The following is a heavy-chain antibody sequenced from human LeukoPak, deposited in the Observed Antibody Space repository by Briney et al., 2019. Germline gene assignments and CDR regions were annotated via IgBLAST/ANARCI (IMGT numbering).Heavy chain of an antibody. Sequence: SETLSLTCTVSGGSISNYYWSWIRQSPGKGLEWIGYMQSSGYTEHNPSLKSRLTISVDTSKNQFSLRLSSVTAADTAVYYCARGVYGAYFDYWGQGTLVTVSS. CDR2: MQSSGYT. CDR1: GGSISNYY. D-gene: IGHD4-17*01. V-gene: IGHV4-59*01. J-gene: IGHJ4*02. CDR3: ARGVYGAYFDY.